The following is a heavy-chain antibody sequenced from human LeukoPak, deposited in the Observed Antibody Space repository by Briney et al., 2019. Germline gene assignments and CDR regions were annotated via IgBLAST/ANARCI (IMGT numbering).Heavy chain of an antibody. CDR3: ARGGGNSDFDY. Sequence: PGGSLRLSCAAAGLTVSSNYMSWVRQAPGKGLEWVSVIFSGGSTYYADSVKGRFTISRDNSKNTLYLQMNRLRAGDTAVYYCARGGGNSDFDYWGQGTLVTVSS. CDR2: IFSGGST. J-gene: IGHJ4*02. CDR1: GLTVSSNY. D-gene: IGHD4-23*01. V-gene: IGHV3-53*01.